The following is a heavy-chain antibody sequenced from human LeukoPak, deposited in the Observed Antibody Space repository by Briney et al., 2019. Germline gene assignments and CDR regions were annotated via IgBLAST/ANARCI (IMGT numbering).Heavy chain of an antibody. Sequence: GGSLRLSCAASGFTFSSYGMSWVREAPGEGLEWVSAISGSGANTYYADSVKGRFTISRDNSKNTLYLQMNSLRAEDSAVYSCPKGTMIDYYVDYWGQGTLVTVSS. CDR2: ISGSGANT. J-gene: IGHJ4*02. D-gene: IGHD3-22*01. CDR3: PKGTMIDYYVDY. V-gene: IGHV3-23*01. CDR1: GFTFSSYG.